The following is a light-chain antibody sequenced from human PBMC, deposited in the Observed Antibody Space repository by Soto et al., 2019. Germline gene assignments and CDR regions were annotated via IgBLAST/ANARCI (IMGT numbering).Light chain of an antibody. Sequence: HMTQSPPTLAASVEDRDPMTRRASQNIRSRLAWFQQKPGKAPKLLIYDASSLESGVPQRFSGSGSGTEFTLTISSLQTDDFSTYYCEQSHSYWTFGQGTKV. V-gene: IGKV1-5*01. J-gene: IGKJ1*01. CDR1: QNIRSR. CDR2: DAS. CDR3: EQSHSYWT.